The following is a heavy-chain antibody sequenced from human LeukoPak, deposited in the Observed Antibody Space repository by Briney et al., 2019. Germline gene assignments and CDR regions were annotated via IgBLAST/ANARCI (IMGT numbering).Heavy chain of an antibody. CDR2: IYTSGST. CDR1: GGSISSYY. CDR3: ARSGEWLSRYYMDV. Sequence: PSETLSLTCTVSGGSISSYYWSWIRQPAGKGLEWIGRIYTSGSTNYNPSLKSRVTMSVDTSKNQFSLKLSSVTAADTAVDYCARSGEWLSRYYMDVWGKGTTVTVSS. J-gene: IGHJ6*03. D-gene: IGHD3-3*01. V-gene: IGHV4-4*07.